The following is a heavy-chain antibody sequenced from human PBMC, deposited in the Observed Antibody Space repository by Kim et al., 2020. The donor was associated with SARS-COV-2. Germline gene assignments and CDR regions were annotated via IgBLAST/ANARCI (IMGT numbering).Heavy chain of an antibody. CDR3: AKVGSSSWYGYFQH. V-gene: IGHV3-33*06. Sequence: GGSLRLFCAASGFTFSSYGMHWVRQAPGKGLEWVAVIWYDGSNKYYADSVKGRFTISRDNSKNTLYLQMNSLRAEDTAVYYCAKVGSSSWYGYFQHWGQGTLVTVSS. J-gene: IGHJ1*01. CDR1: GFTFSSYG. CDR2: IWYDGSNK. D-gene: IGHD6-13*01.